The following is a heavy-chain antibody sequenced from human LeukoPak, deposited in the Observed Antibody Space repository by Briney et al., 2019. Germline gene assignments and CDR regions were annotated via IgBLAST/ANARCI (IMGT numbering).Heavy chain of an antibody. Sequence: SETLSLTCAVYGGSFSGYYWSWIRQPPGKGLEWIGYIYYSGSTNYNPSLKSRVTISVDTSKNQFSLKLSSVTAADTAVYYCARTSGIAVAGYYYYYGMDVWGQGTTVTVSS. V-gene: IGHV4-59*08. CDR2: IYYSGST. CDR1: GGSFSGYY. J-gene: IGHJ6*02. CDR3: ARTSGIAVAGYYYYYGMDV. D-gene: IGHD6-19*01.